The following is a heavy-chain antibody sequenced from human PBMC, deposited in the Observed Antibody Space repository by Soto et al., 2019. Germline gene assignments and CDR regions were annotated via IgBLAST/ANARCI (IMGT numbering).Heavy chain of an antibody. CDR1: GYTFTSYG. Sequence: QVQLVQSGAEVQKPGASVKVSCKASGYTFTSYGISCVRQAPGQGLEWMVWISAYNGNTNYAQKLQGRVTMTTDTPTSKAYMKLRSLGSDDTAVYYFARVGQLDLDGSGPGAGYFDYGGQGTLVTVSS. CDR2: ISAYNGNT. CDR3: ARVGQLDLDGSGPGAGYFDY. J-gene: IGHJ4*02. V-gene: IGHV1-18*04. D-gene: IGHD1-7*01.